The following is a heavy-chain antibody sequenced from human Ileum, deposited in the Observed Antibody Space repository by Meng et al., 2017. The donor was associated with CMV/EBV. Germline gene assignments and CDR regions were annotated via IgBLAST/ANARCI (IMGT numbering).Heavy chain of an antibody. CDR3: ARILNTGVNGRGWFDL. CDR2: VSYSGDT. CDR1: GFSISSGYY. V-gene: IGHV4-38-2*02. Sequence: GSLRLSCTVSGFSISSGYYWGWIRQPPGKGLEWIGSVSYSGDTDYNPSLTSRVTMSVDTSKNQFFLKLNSVTAADTAVYYCARILNTGVNGRGWFDLWGQGSLVTVSS. J-gene: IGHJ5*01. D-gene: IGHD3-3*01.